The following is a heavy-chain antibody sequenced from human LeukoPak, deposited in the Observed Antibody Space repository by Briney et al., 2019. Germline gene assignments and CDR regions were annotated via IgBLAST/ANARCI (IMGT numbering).Heavy chain of an antibody. CDR3: AKIGDYYGSGSKIDY. D-gene: IGHD3-10*01. CDR2: ISGSGGTT. CDR1: GFIFSNYA. V-gene: IGHV3-23*01. J-gene: IGHJ4*02. Sequence: PGGSLRLSCAASGFIFSNYAMSWVRRAPGEGLEWVSAISGSGGTTYYAESVKGRCTISRDNSRNTLYLQMNSLRAEDTAVYYCAKIGDYYGSGSKIDYWGQGTLVTVSS.